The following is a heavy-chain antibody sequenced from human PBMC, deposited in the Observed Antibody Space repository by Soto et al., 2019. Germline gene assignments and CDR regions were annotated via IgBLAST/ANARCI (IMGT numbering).Heavy chain of an antibody. CDR3: ATARTATVWALINYDGMDV. V-gene: IGHV4-34*01. J-gene: IGHJ6*02. Sequence: ETLSLTCAVYGGSFSGYYWSWIRQPPGKGLEWIGEINHSGSTNYNPSLKSRVTISVDTSKNQFSLKLSSVTAADTAVYYCATARTATVWALINYDGMDVWGQGTTVTASS. CDR2: INHSGST. D-gene: IGHD5-18*01. CDR1: GGSFSGYY.